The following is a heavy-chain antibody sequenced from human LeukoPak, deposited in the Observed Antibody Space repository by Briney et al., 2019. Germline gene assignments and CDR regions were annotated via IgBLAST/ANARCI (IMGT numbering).Heavy chain of an antibody. Sequence: GGSLRLSCAASGFTFSNSAMSWVRQAPGRGLDWASPLSGSGITTYYADSVKGRFTISRDNSKNTLYLQMNSLRAEDTAVYYCAKGIYSSGWSYFDYWGHGTLVTVSS. CDR3: AKGIYSSGWSYFDY. CDR2: LSGSGITT. V-gene: IGHV3-23*01. CDR1: GFTFSNSA. D-gene: IGHD6-19*01. J-gene: IGHJ4*01.